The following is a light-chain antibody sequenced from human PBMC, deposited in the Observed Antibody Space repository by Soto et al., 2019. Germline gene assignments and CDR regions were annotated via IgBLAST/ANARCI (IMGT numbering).Light chain of an antibody. CDR1: QSVSSSY. Sequence: EIVLTQSPGTLSLSPGERATLSCRASQSVSSSYLAWYQQKPGQAPRLLIYGASSRATGIPDRFSGSGSGTDFTLTISRLEPEDIAVYYCQQYVSSPGYTFGQGTKLEIK. CDR2: GAS. J-gene: IGKJ2*01. V-gene: IGKV3-20*01. CDR3: QQYVSSPGYT.